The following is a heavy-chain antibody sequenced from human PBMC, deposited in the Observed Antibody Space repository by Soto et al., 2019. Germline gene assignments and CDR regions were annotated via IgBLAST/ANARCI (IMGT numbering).Heavy chain of an antibody. D-gene: IGHD2-2*01. V-gene: IGHV1-69*02. CDR2: IIPMLAVT. Sequence: QVHLVQSGAEVKKPGSSVKVSCKAAGGTFSTYTLIWVRQAPGQGLEWMGRIIPMLAVTNSAQRFQGRVTLTADKSTSTAFIELTSLRSDDTDVYYCSIGSWSAETFDIWGQGTMVTVSS. J-gene: IGHJ3*02. CDR3: SIGSWSAETFDI. CDR1: GGTFSTYT.